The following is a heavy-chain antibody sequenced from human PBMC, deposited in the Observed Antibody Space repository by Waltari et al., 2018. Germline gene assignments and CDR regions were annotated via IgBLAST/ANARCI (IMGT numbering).Heavy chain of an antibody. CDR3: ARGYRKAFDI. Sequence: EVQLVELGGGLVQPGGSLRLSCAASGCTLRAFSMTWVRQAPGKGLEWFSYIYSTGSTIYSADSVKGRFTISRDNAQNSLYLQMNSLRADDTAVYYCARGYRKAFDIWGQGTMVTVSS. D-gene: IGHD5-12*01. CDR2: IYSTGSTI. CDR1: GCTLRAFS. J-gene: IGHJ3*02. V-gene: IGHV3-48*04.